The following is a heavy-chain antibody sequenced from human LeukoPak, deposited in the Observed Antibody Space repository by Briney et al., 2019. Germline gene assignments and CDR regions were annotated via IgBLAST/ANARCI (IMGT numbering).Heavy chain of an antibody. CDR2: IWYDGSNK. CDR3: ARDDMVRGVADAFDI. Sequence: GGSLRLSCAASGFTFTSYGMHWVRQAPGKGLEWVAVIWYDGSNKYYADSVKGRFTISRDNSKNTLYLQMNSLRAEDTAVYYCARDDMVRGVADAFDIWGQGTMVTVSS. J-gene: IGHJ3*02. CDR1: GFTFTSYG. D-gene: IGHD3-10*01. V-gene: IGHV3-33*01.